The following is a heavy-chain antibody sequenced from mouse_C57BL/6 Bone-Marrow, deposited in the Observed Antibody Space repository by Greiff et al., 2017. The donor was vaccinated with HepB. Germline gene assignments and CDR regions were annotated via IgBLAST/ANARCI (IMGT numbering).Heavy chain of an antibody. J-gene: IGHJ1*03. Sequence: EVMLVESGGGLVQPGGSLKLSCAASGFTFSDYYMYWVRQTPEKRLEWVAYISNGGGSTYYPDTVKGRFTISRDNAKNTLYLQMSRLKSEDTAMYYCAGYYGPYWYFDVWGTGTTVTVSS. CDR3: AGYYGPYWYFDV. CDR1: GFTFSDYY. D-gene: IGHD1-1*01. CDR2: ISNGGGST. V-gene: IGHV5-12*01.